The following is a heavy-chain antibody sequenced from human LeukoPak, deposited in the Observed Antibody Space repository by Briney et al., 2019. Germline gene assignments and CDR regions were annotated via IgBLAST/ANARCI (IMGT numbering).Heavy chain of an antibody. J-gene: IGHJ4*02. Sequence: PSQTLSLTCTVSGGSISSGSYYWSWIRQPAGAGLEWIGRIYTSGSINYNPSLKSRVTISVDTSKNQFSLTLSSVTAADTAVYYCAREAYSSSWYGYYFENWGQGTLVTVSS. CDR3: AREAYSSSWYGYYFEN. CDR2: IYTSGSI. V-gene: IGHV4-61*02. D-gene: IGHD6-13*01. CDR1: GGSISSGSYY.